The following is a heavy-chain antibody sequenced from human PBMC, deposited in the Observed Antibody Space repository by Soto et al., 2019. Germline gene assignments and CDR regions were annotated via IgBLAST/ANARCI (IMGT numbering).Heavy chain of an antibody. D-gene: IGHD2-2*01. CDR3: ASRGPIVPEAAFDI. CDR1: GGSISSGGYY. CDR2: IYYSGST. V-gene: IGHV4-31*03. Sequence: SSETLSLTCTVSGGSISSGGYYWSWIRQHPGKGLEWIGYIYYSGSTYYNPSLKSRVTISVDTSKNQFSLKLSSVTAADTAVYYCASRGPIVPEAAFDIWGHGTMVTVSS. J-gene: IGHJ3*02.